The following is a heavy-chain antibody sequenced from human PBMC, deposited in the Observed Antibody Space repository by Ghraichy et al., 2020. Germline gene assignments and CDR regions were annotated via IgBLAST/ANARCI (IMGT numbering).Heavy chain of an antibody. CDR2: ISYDGSNK. D-gene: IGHD3-22*01. J-gene: IGHJ4*02. V-gene: IGHV3-30-3*01. CDR3: AREGYYDSSGYLVY. Sequence: GGSLRLSCAASGFTFSSYAMHWVRQAPGKGLEWVAVISYDGSNKYYADSVKGRFTISRDNSKNTLYLQMNSLRAEDTAVYYCAREGYYDSSGYLVYWGQGTLVTVSS. CDR1: GFTFSSYA.